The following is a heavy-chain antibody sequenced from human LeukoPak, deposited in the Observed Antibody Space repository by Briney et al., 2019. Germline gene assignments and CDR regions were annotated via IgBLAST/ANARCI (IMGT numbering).Heavy chain of an antibody. J-gene: IGHJ4*02. CDR1: GFTFSSYA. CDR2: ISYDGTNK. D-gene: IGHD3-22*01. CDR3: ARDLTGWGESSGYSDY. Sequence: PGGSLRLSCAASGFTFSSYAMHWVPQAPGKGLEWVALISYDGTNKFYEDSVKGRFTISRDNSKNTLFLQVNSLRAEDTAVYYCARDLTGWGESSGYSDYWGQGTLVTVSS. V-gene: IGHV3-30*01.